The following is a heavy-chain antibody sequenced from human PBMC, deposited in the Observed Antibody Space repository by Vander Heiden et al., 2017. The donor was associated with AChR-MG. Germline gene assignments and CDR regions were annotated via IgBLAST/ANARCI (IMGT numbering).Heavy chain of an antibody. J-gene: IGHJ4*02. CDR1: GFTFRSYA. Sequence: EVQLLASGGGLVQPGGSLRLSCAAFGFTFRSYAMSWVRQAPGKGLEWVSAISGSGGSTYYADSVKGRFTISRDNSKNTLYLQMNSLRAEDTAVYYCAKFDSSGYYYPSPLDYWGQGTLVTVSS. V-gene: IGHV3-23*01. D-gene: IGHD3-22*01. CDR3: AKFDSSGYYYPSPLDY. CDR2: ISGSGGST.